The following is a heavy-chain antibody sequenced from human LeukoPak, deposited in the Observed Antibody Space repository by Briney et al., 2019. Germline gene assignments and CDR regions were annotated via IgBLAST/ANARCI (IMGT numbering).Heavy chain of an antibody. CDR1: GFTFSSYW. J-gene: IGHJ4*02. V-gene: IGHV3-74*01. D-gene: IGHD5-18*01. CDR2: INRDGSSA. CDR3: ARRVSAKSLDY. Sequence: GGSLRLSCAASGFTFSSYWMHWVRQSPGKGPVWVSRINRDGSSANYADSVKGRFTISRDNAKNTLYLQINSLRAEDAAVYYCARRVSAKSLDYWGQGTLVTVSS.